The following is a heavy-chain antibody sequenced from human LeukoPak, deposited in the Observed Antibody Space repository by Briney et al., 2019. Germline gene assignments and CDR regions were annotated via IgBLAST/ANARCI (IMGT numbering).Heavy chain of an antibody. Sequence: PSGTLSLTCAVSGGSICINNWWSWVRPPPGKGLEWIGEIYYNGNTNYNPSLKSRVTISVDTSKNQFSLKLSSVTAADTAVYYCARGSWGLAVGPDYWGQGTLVSVSS. CDR3: ARGSWGLAVGPDY. CDR2: IYYNGNT. D-gene: IGHD6-19*01. CDR1: GGSICINNW. V-gene: IGHV4-4*02. J-gene: IGHJ4*02.